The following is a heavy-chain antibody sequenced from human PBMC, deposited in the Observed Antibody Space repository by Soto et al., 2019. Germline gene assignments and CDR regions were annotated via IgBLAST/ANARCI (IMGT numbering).Heavy chain of an antibody. J-gene: IGHJ6*03. CDR3: ARGASGWSPYYFYFMDV. V-gene: IGHV3-66*01. Sequence: EVQLVESGGGLVQPGGSLRLSCAASGFNVSTNYMSWVRQAPGKGLEWVSVIYRGGSAYYADSLKGRFTLSRDTSKNTLYLQMKSLGAEDTDVYYCARGASGWSPYYFYFMDVWGKGTTVAVSS. CDR2: IYRGGSA. CDR1: GFNVSTNY. D-gene: IGHD6-19*01.